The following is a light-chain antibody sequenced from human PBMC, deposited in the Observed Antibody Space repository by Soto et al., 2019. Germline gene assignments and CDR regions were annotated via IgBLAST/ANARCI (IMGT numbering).Light chain of an antibody. CDR1: QNIGTY. V-gene: IGKV3-20*01. CDR3: QQYGTSPRWT. Sequence: IVLTQSPGTLSLSPGERATLSCRASQNIGTYLAWYQHKPGQAPSVLIFGASTRANGVPARFSGSGSGTDFTLTISRLDPADFAVYYCQQYGTSPRWTFGQGTKVEIK. CDR2: GAS. J-gene: IGKJ1*01.